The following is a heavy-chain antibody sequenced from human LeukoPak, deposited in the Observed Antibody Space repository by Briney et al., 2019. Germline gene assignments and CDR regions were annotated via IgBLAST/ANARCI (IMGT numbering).Heavy chain of an antibody. Sequence: SETLSLTCTVSGGSISSSSYYWGWIRQPPGKGLEWIGSIYYSGSTYYNPSLKSRVTISVDTSKNQFSLKLSSVTAADTAVYYCARGASADYWGQGTLVTVSS. D-gene: IGHD6-6*01. CDR1: GGSISSSSYY. V-gene: IGHV4-39*01. CDR3: ARGASADY. J-gene: IGHJ4*02. CDR2: IYYSGST.